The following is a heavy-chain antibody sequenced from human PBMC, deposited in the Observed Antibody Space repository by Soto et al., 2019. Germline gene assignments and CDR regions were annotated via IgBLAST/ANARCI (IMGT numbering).Heavy chain of an antibody. CDR3: SRDFTEKVVGATHDAFEI. CDR1: GFTFSSYS. D-gene: IGHD2-15*01. V-gene: IGHV3-48*01. CDR2: ISSSSSTI. Sequence: PGGSLRLSCAASGFTFSSYSMNWVRQAPGKGLEWVSYISSSSSTIYYADSVKGRFTISRDNAKNSLYLQMNSLRAEDTAVYYCSRDFTEKVVGATHDAFEIWGPGTMVTVSS. J-gene: IGHJ3*02.